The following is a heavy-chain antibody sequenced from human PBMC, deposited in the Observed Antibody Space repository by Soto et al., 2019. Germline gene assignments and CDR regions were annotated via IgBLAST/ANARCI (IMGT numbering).Heavy chain of an antibody. CDR2: ISGSGGST. Sequence: EVQLLESGGGLVQPGGSLRLSCAASGFTFSSYAMSWVRQAPGKGLEWVSAISGSGGSTYYADSVKGRFTISRDNSKNTLYLQMNSLRAEDTAVYYCAKTVDLWIAAAAIFDYWGQGTLVTVSS. V-gene: IGHV3-23*01. D-gene: IGHD6-13*01. CDR1: GFTFSSYA. CDR3: AKTVDLWIAAAAIFDY. J-gene: IGHJ4*02.